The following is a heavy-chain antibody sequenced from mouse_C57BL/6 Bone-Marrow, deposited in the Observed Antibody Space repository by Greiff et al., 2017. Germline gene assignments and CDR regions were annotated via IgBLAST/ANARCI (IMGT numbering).Heavy chain of an antibody. CDR2: INPSNGGT. D-gene: IGHD3-2*02. CDR1: GYTFTSYW. CDR3: ARQDSGYVDYYAMDY. V-gene: IGHV1-53*01. Sequence: QVQLKQPGTELVKPGASVKLSCKASGYTFTSYWMHWVKQRPGQGLEWIGNINPSNGGTNYNEKFKSKATLTVDKSSSTAYMQLSSLTSEDSAVYYCARQDSGYVDYYAMDYWGQGTSVTVSS. J-gene: IGHJ4*01.